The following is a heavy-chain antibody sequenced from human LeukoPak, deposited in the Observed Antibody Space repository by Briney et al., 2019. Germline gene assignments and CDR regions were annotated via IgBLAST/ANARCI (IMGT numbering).Heavy chain of an antibody. CDR1: GFTFSSYA. J-gene: IGHJ6*02. Sequence: PGGSLRLSCAASGFTFSSYAMSWVRQAPGKGLEWVSSISSSSSYIYYADSVKGRFTISRDNAKNSLYLQMNSLRAEDTAVYYCARDGGSSWYEYYYYYGMDVWGQGTTVTVSS. D-gene: IGHD6-13*01. V-gene: IGHV3-21*01. CDR2: ISSSSSYI. CDR3: ARDGGSSWYEYYYYYGMDV.